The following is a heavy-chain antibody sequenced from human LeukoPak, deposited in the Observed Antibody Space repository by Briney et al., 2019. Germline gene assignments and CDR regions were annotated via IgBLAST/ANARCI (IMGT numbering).Heavy chain of an antibody. CDR3: ARHRGGGGYHYMDV. CDR2: ILHSGYT. V-gene: IGHV4-39*01. Sequence: SETLSLTCTVSGGSLGRSNTYWGWIRQTPGKGLEWLGTILHSGYTYNNPSLKSRVTMSVDSSKNQFSLSLSSVTAAHTAVYFCARHRGGGGYHYMDVWGKGTTVIVSS. J-gene: IGHJ6*03. D-gene: IGHD2-21*01. CDR1: GGSLGRSNTY.